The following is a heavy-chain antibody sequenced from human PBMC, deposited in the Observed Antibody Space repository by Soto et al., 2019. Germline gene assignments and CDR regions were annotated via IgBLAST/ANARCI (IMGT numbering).Heavy chain of an antibody. CDR1: GYTFSNYG. CDR2: ISGYNGNT. V-gene: IGHV1-18*01. CDR3: SRFIMVGGWFDPNYYHGMDG. J-gene: IGHJ6*02. Sequence: QVQLVQSGAEVKKPGASVTVSCKTSGYTFSNYGINWGRQAPGQGLEWMGWISGYNGNTNYAQTVQGRVTMPTDTSTGTVYMELRSLKSDDTAIYYCSRFIMVGGWFDPNYYHGMDGWGQGTTVTVSS. D-gene: IGHD6-19*01.